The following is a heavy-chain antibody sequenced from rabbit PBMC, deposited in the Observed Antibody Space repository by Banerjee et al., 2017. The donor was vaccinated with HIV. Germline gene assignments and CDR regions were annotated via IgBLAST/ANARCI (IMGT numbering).Heavy chain of an antibody. CDR1: GFSFSTSYY. CDR3: ARHNDWGASWNL. D-gene: IGHD4-1*01. J-gene: IGHJ4*01. Sequence: QSLEESGGDLVKPGASLTLTCTASGFSFSTSYYMCWVRQAPGKGLEWIACIYTGSGSTYYASWAKGRFTISKTSSTSVTLQMTSLTAADTATYFCARHNDWGASWNLWGPGTLVTVS. V-gene: IGHV1S40*01. CDR2: IYTGSGST.